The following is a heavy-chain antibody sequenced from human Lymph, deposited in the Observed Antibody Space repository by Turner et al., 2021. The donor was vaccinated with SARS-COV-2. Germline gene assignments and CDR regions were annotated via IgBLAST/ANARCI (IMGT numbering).Heavy chain of an antibody. CDR2: ISISSSTI. CDR3: ARDRGGYGAYYYGMDV. Sequence: EVQLVESGGGLVQPGGSLRLSCAASGFTFSSYSMNWVRQAPGKGLEWVSYISISSSTIYYADSVKGRFTISRDSAKNSLYLQMNSLRDEDTAVYYCARDRGGYGAYYYGMDVWGQGTTVTVSS. D-gene: IGHD2-15*01. CDR1: GFTFSSYS. V-gene: IGHV3-48*02. J-gene: IGHJ6*02.